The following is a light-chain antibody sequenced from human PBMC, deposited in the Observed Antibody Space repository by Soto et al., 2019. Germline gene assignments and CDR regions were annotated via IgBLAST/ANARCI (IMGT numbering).Light chain of an antibody. Sequence: QSVLTQPPSASGSPGQSVTISCTGTKNDIGVYDFVSWYQHHPGKAPRLIIYEVVQRPSGVPDRFSGSKSGNTASLTVSGPRAADEADYFCKSYAGNNTYVFGSGTKVTVL. CDR3: KSYAGNNTYV. V-gene: IGLV2-8*01. CDR2: EVV. J-gene: IGLJ1*01. CDR1: KNDIGVYDF.